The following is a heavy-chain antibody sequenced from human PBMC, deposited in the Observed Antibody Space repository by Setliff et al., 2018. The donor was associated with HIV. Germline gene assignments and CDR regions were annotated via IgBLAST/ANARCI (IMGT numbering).Heavy chain of an antibody. CDR3: ARDPGGVSVVVVAATNYLDY. D-gene: IGHD2-15*01. Sequence: ASVKVSCKASGYTFTDYYMHWVQQAPGKGLEWMGLVDPEDGETIYAEKLQGRVTITADTSTDTAYMELSSLRSEDTAVYYCARDPGGVSVVVVAATNYLDYWGQGTLVTVSS. V-gene: IGHV1-69-2*01. CDR1: GYTFTDYY. CDR2: VDPEDGET. J-gene: IGHJ4*02.